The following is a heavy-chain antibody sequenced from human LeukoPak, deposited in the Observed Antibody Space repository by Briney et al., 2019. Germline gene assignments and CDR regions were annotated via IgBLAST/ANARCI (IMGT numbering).Heavy chain of an antibody. J-gene: IGHJ4*02. V-gene: IGHV3-15*01. CDR2: IKSKTDGGTT. CDR3: TTGDPGIAAAFDY. Sequence: GGPLRLSCAASGFTFSNAWRSWVRQAPGKGLEWVGRIKSKTDGGTTDYAAHVKGRFTISRDDSKNTLYLQMNSLKTEDTAVYYCTTGDPGIAAAFDYWGQGTLVTVSS. D-gene: IGHD6-13*01. CDR1: GFTFSNAW.